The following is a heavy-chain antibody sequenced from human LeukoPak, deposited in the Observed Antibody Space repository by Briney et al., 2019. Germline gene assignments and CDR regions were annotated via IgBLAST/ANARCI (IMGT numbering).Heavy chain of an antibody. D-gene: IGHD3-16*02. Sequence: GGSLRLSCAASGFTFSRYSMNWVRQAPGKGLEWVSSISSSSSYIYYAGSVKGRFTISRDNAKNSLDLQMNSLRAEDTAVYYCARGVRGSYRYEAYYFDYWGQGTLVTVSS. CDR1: GFTFSRYS. CDR3: ARGVRGSYRYEAYYFDY. CDR2: ISSSSSYI. J-gene: IGHJ4*02. V-gene: IGHV3-21*01.